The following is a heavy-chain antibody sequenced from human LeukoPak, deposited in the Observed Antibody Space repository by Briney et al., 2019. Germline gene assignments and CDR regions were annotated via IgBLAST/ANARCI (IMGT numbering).Heavy chain of an antibody. CDR3: AKDPEIAYYDYVWGIS. Sequence: QAGGSLRLSCAASGFTFSSYAMSWVRQAPGKGLEWVSAISGSGGSAYYADSVKGRFTISRDNSKNTLYLQMNSLRAEDTAVYYCAKDPEIAYYDYVWGISWGQGTLVTVSS. CDR1: GFTFSSYA. D-gene: IGHD3-16*01. V-gene: IGHV3-23*01. J-gene: IGHJ5*02. CDR2: ISGSGGSA.